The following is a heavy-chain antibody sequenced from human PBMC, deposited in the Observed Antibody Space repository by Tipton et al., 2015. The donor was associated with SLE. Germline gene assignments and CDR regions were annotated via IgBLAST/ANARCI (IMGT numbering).Heavy chain of an antibody. CDR1: GGSFSDYY. V-gene: IGHV4-34*01. D-gene: IGHD1-26*01. CDR3: VRERKYVVRFRELVAPDL. Sequence: LRLSCAVYGGSFSDYYWSWIRQTPGEGLEWIGEINHTGGTNYNPSLESRVTMSVGTSKNQFSLKLSSVTAADTAMYYCVRERKYVVRFRELVAPDLWGQETAITVSS. J-gene: IGHJ3*01. CDR2: INHTGGT.